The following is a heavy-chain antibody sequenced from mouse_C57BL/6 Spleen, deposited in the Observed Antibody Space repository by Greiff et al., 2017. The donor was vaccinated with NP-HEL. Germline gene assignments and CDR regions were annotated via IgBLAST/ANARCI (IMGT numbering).Heavy chain of an antibody. D-gene: IGHD1-1*01. CDR3: ASYYGSSYLSYWYFDV. V-gene: IGHV4-1*01. Sequence: EVQLVESGGGLVQPGGSLKLSCAASGIDFSRYWMSWVRRAPGKGLEWIGEINPDSSTINYAPSLKDKFIISRDNAKNTLYLQMSKVRSEDTALYYCASYYGSSYLSYWYFDVWGTGTTVTVSS. CDR1: GIDFSRYW. CDR2: INPDSSTI. J-gene: IGHJ1*03.